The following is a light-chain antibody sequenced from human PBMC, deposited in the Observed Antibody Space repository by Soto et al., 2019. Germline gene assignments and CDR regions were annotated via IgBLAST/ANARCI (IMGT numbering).Light chain of an antibody. J-gene: IGKJ1*01. V-gene: IGKV3-15*01. CDR3: QQYNDWPLT. CDR2: DAS. CDR1: HTLSSN. Sequence: EIVMTQSPVTLSVSPGERATLSCRASHTLSSNLAWYQQKPGQAPRLLIYDASTRATAVPARFTASGSGTEFTLTISSLQSDDFALYYCQQYNDWPLTFGQGTKVDIK.